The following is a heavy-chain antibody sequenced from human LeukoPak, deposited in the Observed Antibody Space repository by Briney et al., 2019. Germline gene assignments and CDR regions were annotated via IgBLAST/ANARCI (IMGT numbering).Heavy chain of an antibody. Sequence: ASVKVSCKASGGTFSSYAISWVRQAPGQGLEWMGGIIPIFGTANYAQKFQGRVTITADKSTSTAHMELSSLRSEDTAVYYCASVLYGGNSGFDYWGQGTLVTVSS. CDR2: IIPIFGTA. J-gene: IGHJ4*02. CDR3: ASVLYGGNSGFDY. D-gene: IGHD4-23*01. CDR1: GGTFSSYA. V-gene: IGHV1-69*06.